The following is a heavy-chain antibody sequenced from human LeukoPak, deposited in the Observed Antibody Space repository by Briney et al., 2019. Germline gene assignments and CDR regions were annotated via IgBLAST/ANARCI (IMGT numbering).Heavy chain of an antibody. Sequence: SETLSLTCAVYGGFFSGYYWSWVRQPPGEGLEWIGEIKHSGSTNYNPSLKSRVTISVDTSKNQFSLKLSSVTAADTAVYYCARGSVCSSTSCYRYYYYYGMDVWGQGTTVTVSS. CDR2: IKHSGST. D-gene: IGHD2-2*02. CDR3: ARGSVCSSTSCYRYYYYYGMDV. V-gene: IGHV4-34*01. CDR1: GGFFSGYY. J-gene: IGHJ6*02.